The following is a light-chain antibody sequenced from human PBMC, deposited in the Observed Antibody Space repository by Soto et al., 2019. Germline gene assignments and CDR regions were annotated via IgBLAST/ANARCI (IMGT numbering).Light chain of an antibody. Sequence: QPVLTQPPSVSGAPGLRVTISCTGSSSNIGAGHDVHWYRQLPGTAPKLLIYGNNNRPSGVPDRFSGSKSGTSASLAITGLQAEDEADYYCQSYDSSLSGYVFATGTKLTVL. CDR1: SSNIGAGHD. J-gene: IGLJ1*01. V-gene: IGLV1-40*01. CDR2: GNN. CDR3: QSYDSSLSGYV.